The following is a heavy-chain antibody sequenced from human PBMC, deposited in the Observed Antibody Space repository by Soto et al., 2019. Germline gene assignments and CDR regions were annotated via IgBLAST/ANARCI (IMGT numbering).Heavy chain of an antibody. CDR3: ATVYYDYIWGSYGTHSYYFDY. V-gene: IGHV4-39*01. J-gene: IGHJ4*02. D-gene: IGHD3-16*01. CDR1: GGSISSSSYY. CDR2: IYYSGST. Sequence: QLQLQESGPGLVKPSETLSLTCTVSGGSISSSSYYWGWIRQPPGKGLEWIGSIYYSGSTYYNPSLKSRVTISVDTSKNQLPLKLSSVTAAATAVYYCATVYYDYIWGSYGTHSYYFDYWGQGTLVTVSS.